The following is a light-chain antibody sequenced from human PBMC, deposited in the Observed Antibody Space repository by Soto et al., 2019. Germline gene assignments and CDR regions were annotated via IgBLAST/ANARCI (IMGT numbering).Light chain of an antibody. CDR2: EVS. CDR3: SSYAVSKYV. V-gene: IGLV2-8*01. CDR1: SSDVGAYNS. Sequence: QSVLTQPPSASGSPGQSVTISCTGTSSDVGAYNSVSWYQQHPGKAPKLMIYEVSKRPSGVPDRFSGSKSGNTASLTVSGLQAEDEADYYCSSYAVSKYVFGTGTNVTV. J-gene: IGLJ1*01.